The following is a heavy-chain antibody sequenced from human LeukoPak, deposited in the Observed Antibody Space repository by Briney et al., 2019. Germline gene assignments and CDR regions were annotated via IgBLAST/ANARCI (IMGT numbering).Heavy chain of an antibody. CDR1: GFTITKKY. J-gene: IGHJ4*02. CDR3: ASSNCDGDCYLDY. D-gene: IGHD2-21*01. CDR2: IYSAGGT. V-gene: IGHV3-53*01. Sequence: GSLRLSCAASGFTITKKYMNWVRQAPGEGLDWVSLIYSAGGTSYADSVKGRFTISKDNSKNTLYLQMNSLRLEDTAVFYCASSNCDGDCYLDYWGQGTLVTVSS.